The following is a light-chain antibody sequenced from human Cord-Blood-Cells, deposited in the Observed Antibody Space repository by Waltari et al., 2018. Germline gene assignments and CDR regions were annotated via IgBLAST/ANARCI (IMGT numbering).Light chain of an antibody. J-gene: IGKJ1*01. Sequence: DIVITQSPDSPAVSLGARATLNCKSSPSVLYSSNNKNYLAWYQQKPGQPPKLLIYWASTRESGVPDRFSGSGSGTDFTLTISSLQAEDVAVYYCQQYYSTPPTFGQGTKVEIK. CDR3: QQYYSTPPT. CDR1: PSVLYSSNNKNY. CDR2: WAS. V-gene: IGKV4-1*01.